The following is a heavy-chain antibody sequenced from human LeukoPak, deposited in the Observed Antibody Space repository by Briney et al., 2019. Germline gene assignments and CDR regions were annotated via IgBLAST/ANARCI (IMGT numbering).Heavy chain of an antibody. CDR1: GGSISSYY. D-gene: IGHD3-16*01. V-gene: IGHV4-59*08. Sequence: SETLSLTCTVSGGSISSYYWSWIRQPPGKGLEWIGYIYYSGSTNYNPSLKSRVTISVDTSKNQFSLKLSSVTAADTAVYYCARHSLSVGYWFDPGGQGTLVTVS. CDR2: IYYSGST. CDR3: ARHSLSVGYWFDP. J-gene: IGHJ5*02.